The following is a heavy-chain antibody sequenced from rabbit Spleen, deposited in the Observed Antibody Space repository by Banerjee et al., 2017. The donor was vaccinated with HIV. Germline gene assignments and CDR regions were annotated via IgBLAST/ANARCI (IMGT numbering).Heavy chain of an antibody. J-gene: IGHJ6*01. CDR2: AYAGSSDST. D-gene: IGHD8-1*01. V-gene: IGHV1S45*01. CDR1: GFSFNSGYD. Sequence: QEQVKETGGGLVQPGGSLTLSCKASGFSFNSGYDMCWVRQAPGKGLEWVACAYAGSSDSTYSATWAKGRFTISKTSSTTVTLQMTSLTAADTATYFCARDAGTSFSTYGMDLWGPGTLVTVS. CDR3: ARDAGTSFSTYGMDL.